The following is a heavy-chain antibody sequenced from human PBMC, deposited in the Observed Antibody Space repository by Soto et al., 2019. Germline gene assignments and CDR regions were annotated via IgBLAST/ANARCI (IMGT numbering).Heavy chain of an antibody. D-gene: IGHD3-9*01. V-gene: IGHV4-59*01. Sequence: PSETLSLTCTVSGGSISSYYWSWIRQPPGKGLEWIGYIYYSGSTNYNPSLKSRVTISVDTSKNQFSLKLSSVTAADTAVYYCARDILTGYLGYYHYYRMDVWGQGTTVTVSS. CDR2: IYYSGST. CDR1: GGSISSYY. J-gene: IGHJ6*02. CDR3: ARDILTGYLGYYHYYRMDV.